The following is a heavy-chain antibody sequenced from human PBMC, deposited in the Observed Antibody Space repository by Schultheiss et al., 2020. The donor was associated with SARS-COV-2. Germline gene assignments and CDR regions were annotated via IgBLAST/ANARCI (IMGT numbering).Heavy chain of an antibody. J-gene: IGHJ4*02. CDR3: ARGHTVTTAPFDY. CDR2: INHSGST. D-gene: IGHD4-17*01. Sequence: GSLRLSCTVSGGSISSYYWSWIRQPPGKGLEWIGEINHSGSTNYNPSLKSRVTISVDTSKNQFSLKLSSVTAADTAVYYCARGHTVTTAPFDYWGQGTLVTVSS. V-gene: IGHV4-34*01. CDR1: GGSISSYY.